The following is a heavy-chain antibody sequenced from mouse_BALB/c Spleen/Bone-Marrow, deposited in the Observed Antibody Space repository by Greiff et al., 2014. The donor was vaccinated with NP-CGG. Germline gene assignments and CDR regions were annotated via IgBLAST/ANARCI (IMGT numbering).Heavy chain of an antibody. D-gene: IGHD2-1*01. CDR3: TRSYYGNYFDV. Sequence: VQRVESGAELVKPGASVKLSCKASGYTFTSYYMYWVKQRPGQGLEWIGGINPSNGGTNFNEKFKSKATLTVDKSSSTAYMQLSSLTSEDSAVYYCTRSYYGNYFDVWGAGTTVTVSS. CDR2: INPSNGGT. CDR1: GYTFTSYY. V-gene: IGHV1S81*02. J-gene: IGHJ1*01.